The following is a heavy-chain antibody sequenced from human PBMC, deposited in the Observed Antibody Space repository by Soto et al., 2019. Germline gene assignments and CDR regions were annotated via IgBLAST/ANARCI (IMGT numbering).Heavy chain of an antibody. V-gene: IGHV2-5*02. CDR1: GFSLSTSGVG. CDR3: AHRPLSDIVVVPAAMSWLGYNWFDP. Sequence: QITLKESGPTLVKPTQTLTLTCTFSGFSLSTSGVGVGWIRQPPGKALEWLALIYWDDDKRYSPSLKSGLTITKDTSKNQVVLTMTNMDPVDTATYYCAHRPLSDIVVVPAAMSWLGYNWFDPWGQGTLVTVSS. D-gene: IGHD2-2*01. CDR2: IYWDDDK. J-gene: IGHJ5*02.